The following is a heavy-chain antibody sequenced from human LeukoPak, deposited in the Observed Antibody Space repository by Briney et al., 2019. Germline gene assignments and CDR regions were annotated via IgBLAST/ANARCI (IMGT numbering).Heavy chain of an antibody. D-gene: IGHD4-11*01. Sequence: GGSLRVSCAASGFTFSAYAMTWVRQAPGKGLEWVSSISGSGAKTHYADSVQGRFTMSRGNAQNTLSLQMNSLRAEDTAVYYCAKAPVSSNYGLNWFDSWGQGTLVTVSS. CDR3: AKAPVSSNYGLNWFDS. J-gene: IGHJ5*01. V-gene: IGHV3-23*01. CDR2: ISGSGAKT. CDR1: GFTFSAYA.